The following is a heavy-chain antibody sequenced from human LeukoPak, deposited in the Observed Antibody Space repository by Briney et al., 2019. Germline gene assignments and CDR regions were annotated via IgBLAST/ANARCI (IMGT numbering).Heavy chain of an antibody. CDR1: GFTFSSHA. Sequence: LRLSCAASGFTFSSHAMSWVRQAPGKGLEWIGYIYYSGSTYYNPSLKSRVTISVDTSKNQFSLKLSSVTAADTAVYYCARGGTRLWFGFDYWGQGTLVTVSS. V-gene: IGHV4-31*02. J-gene: IGHJ4*02. CDR2: IYYSGST. CDR3: ARGGTRLWFGFDY. D-gene: IGHD3-10*01.